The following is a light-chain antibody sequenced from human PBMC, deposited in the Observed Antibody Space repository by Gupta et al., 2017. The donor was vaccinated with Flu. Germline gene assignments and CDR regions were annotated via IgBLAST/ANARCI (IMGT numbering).Light chain of an antibody. Sequence: RPSGVPDRFSGSTSGNTASLTVSGLQAEDAADYYCSSYAGSNIVVFGGGTKLTVL. J-gene: IGLJ2*01. V-gene: IGLV2-8*01. CDR3: SSYAGSNIVV.